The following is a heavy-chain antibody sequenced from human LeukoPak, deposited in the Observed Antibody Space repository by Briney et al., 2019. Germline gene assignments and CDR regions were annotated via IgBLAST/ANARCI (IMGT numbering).Heavy chain of an antibody. D-gene: IGHD3-9*01. J-gene: IGHJ3*02. CDR2: IYPCDSDT. V-gene: IGHV5-51*01. CDR1: GYSFTSYW. Sequence: GESLKISCKGSGYSFTSYWIGWVRQMPGKGLEWMGIIYPCDSDTRYSPSFQGQVTISADKSISTAYLQWSSLKASDTAMYYCARQTYVLRYFDWLSSNAFDIWGQGTMVTVSS. CDR3: ARQTYVLRYFDWLSSNAFDI.